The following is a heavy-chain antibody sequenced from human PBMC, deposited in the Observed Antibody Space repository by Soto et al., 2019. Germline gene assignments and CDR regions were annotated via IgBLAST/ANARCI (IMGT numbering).Heavy chain of an antibody. CDR1: GYSISSGYY. Sequence: PSETLSLTCAVSGYSISSGYYWGWIRQPLGKGLEWIGSIYHSGSTYYNPSLKSRVTISVDTSKNQFSLKLSSVTAADTAVYYCARVQYYDSSGYIYYAFDIWGQGTMVT. J-gene: IGHJ3*02. CDR3: ARVQYYDSSGYIYYAFDI. D-gene: IGHD3-22*01. V-gene: IGHV4-38-2*01. CDR2: IYHSGST.